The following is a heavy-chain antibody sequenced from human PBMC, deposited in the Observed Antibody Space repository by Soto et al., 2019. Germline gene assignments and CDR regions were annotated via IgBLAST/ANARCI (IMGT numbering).Heavy chain of an antibody. CDR1: GYTFTSYY. CDR2: IIPILGIA. D-gene: IGHD3-16*02. J-gene: IGHJ3*02. V-gene: IGHV1-69*04. Sequence: GASVKVSCKASGYTFTSYYMHWVRQAPGQGLEWMGRIIPILGIANYAQKFQGRVTITADKSTSTAYMELSSLRSEDTAVYYCARDSEITFGGVIDLGAFDIWGQGTMVTVSS. CDR3: ARDSEITFGGVIDLGAFDI.